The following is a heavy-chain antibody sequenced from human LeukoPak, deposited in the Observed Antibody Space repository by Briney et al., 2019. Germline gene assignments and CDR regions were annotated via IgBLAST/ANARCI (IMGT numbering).Heavy chain of an antibody. V-gene: IGHV3-11*01. D-gene: IGHD1-1*01. Sequence: GGSLRLSCAASGFTSSVYSMSWIRRAPGRGLGGVSYISSSGSTIYYADSVKGRFTISRDNAKNSLYLQMNSLRAEDTAVYYCAFQAQKRVPFWFDPWGQGTLVTVPS. CDR2: ISSSGSTI. CDR1: GFTSSVYS. CDR3: AFQAQKRVPFWFDP. J-gene: IGHJ5*02.